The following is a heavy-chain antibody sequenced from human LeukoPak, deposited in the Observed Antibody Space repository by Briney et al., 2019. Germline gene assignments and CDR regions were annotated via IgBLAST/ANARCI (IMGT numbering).Heavy chain of an antibody. D-gene: IGHD2-15*01. Sequence: PSETLSLTCTVSGGSISSGSYYWSWIRQPAGMRLEWLGRIYASGSTNYNPSLKSRVTISVDKSKNQFSLKLTSVTAADTAVYYCARVVVVVLAANWFDPWGQGTLVTVSS. CDR1: GGSISSGSYY. V-gene: IGHV4-61*02. J-gene: IGHJ5*02. CDR3: ARVVVVVLAANWFDP. CDR2: IYASGST.